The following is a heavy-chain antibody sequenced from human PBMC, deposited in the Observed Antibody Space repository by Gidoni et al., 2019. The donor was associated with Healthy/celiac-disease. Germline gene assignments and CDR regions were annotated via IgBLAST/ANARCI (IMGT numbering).Heavy chain of an antibody. CDR1: GGSFSGYY. Sequence: QVQLQQWGAGLLKPSETLSLTCAVYGGSFSGYYWSWIRQPPGKGLEWIGEINQSGSTNYNPSLKSRVTISVDTSKNQFSLKLSSVTAADTAVYYCARVTPGYSSGWYNRGKNWFDPWGQGTLVTVSS. CDR3: ARVTPGYSSGWYNRGKNWFDP. CDR2: INQSGST. J-gene: IGHJ5*02. V-gene: IGHV4-34*01. D-gene: IGHD6-19*01.